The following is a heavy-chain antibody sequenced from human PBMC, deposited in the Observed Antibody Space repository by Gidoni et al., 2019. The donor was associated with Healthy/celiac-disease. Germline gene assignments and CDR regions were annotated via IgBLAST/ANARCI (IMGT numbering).Heavy chain of an antibody. V-gene: IGHV1-2*04. CDR3: ARDQSIAAAGTYYYGMDV. D-gene: IGHD6-13*01. J-gene: IGHJ6*02. CDR1: GYTFTGYH. Sequence: QVQLVQSGAEVKKPGASVKVSCKVSGYTFTGYHMHWVRQAPGQGLEWMGWINPNSGGTNYAQKFQGWVTMTRDTSISTAYMELSRLRSDDTAVYYCARDQSIAAAGTYYYGMDVWGQGTTVTVSS. CDR2: INPNSGGT.